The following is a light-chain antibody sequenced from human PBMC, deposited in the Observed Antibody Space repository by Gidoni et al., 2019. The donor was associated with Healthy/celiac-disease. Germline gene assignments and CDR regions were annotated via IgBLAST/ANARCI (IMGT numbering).Light chain of an antibody. CDR2: SNN. CDR1: SSNIGSNP. V-gene: IGLV1-44*01. J-gene: IGLJ3*02. Sequence: QSVPTQPPSASGTPGPRVTISCSGSSSNIGSNPVNWYQQLPGTSPNLLIYSNNQRPSGVPDRFSGSKSGTSASLAISGLQSEDEADYYCAAWDDSLNGWVFGGGTKLTVL. CDR3: AAWDDSLNGWV.